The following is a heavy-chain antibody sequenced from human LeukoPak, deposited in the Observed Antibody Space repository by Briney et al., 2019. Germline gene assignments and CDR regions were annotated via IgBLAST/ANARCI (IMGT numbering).Heavy chain of an antibody. D-gene: IGHD4-23*01. CDR2: INPSGGST. Sequence: ASVKVSCKASGYTFTSYYMHWVRQAPGQGLEWMGIINPSGGSTSYAQKFQGRVTITADESTSTAYMELRSLRSEDTAVYYCARGWLAETTVVTPYNYWGQGTLVTVSS. V-gene: IGHV1-46*01. CDR3: ARGWLAETTVVTPYNY. CDR1: GYTFTSYY. J-gene: IGHJ4*02.